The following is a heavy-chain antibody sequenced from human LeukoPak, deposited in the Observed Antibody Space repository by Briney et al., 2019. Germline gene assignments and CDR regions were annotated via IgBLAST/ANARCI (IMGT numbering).Heavy chain of an antibody. CDR3: ARDPRGPTGYDSPGRDSFDY. J-gene: IGHJ4*02. Sequence: GGSLRLSCAASGFTFSSQWMSWVRQAPGKGLEWVAVVLYDGSMKYYADSVKGRFTISRDNSENTVWLHVSSLGPEDTAVYYCARDPRGPTGYDSPGRDSFDYWGQGTLVTVSS. CDR2: VLYDGSMK. V-gene: IGHV3-30*03. CDR1: GFTFSSQW. D-gene: IGHD3-22*01.